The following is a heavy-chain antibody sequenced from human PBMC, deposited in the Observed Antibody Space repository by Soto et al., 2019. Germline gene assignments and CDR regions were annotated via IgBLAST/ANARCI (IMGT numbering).Heavy chain of an antibody. CDR1: GFTVSSNY. CDR3: AREGVTATADH. Sequence: PGGSLRLSCAVSGFTVSSNYMSWVRQAPGKGLEWVSVIYSSGSTDYADSVKGRFTISRDNSKNTLYLQMNSLRAEDTAVYYCAREGVTATADHWGQGTLVTVSS. V-gene: IGHV3-53*01. J-gene: IGHJ5*02. CDR2: IYSSGST. D-gene: IGHD2-21*02.